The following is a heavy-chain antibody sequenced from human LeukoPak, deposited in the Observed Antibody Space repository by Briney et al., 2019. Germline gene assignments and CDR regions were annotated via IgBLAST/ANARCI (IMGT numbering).Heavy chain of an antibody. D-gene: IGHD4-17*01. CDR2: TYYRSEWNN. J-gene: IGHJ6*02. Sequence: SQTLSLTCVISEDSVSSNSATWNWIRQSPSRGLEWLGRTYYRSEWNNDYADSVKSRIAINPETSKNQFSLKLRSVTPEDTAVYYCARVEYGDYPHYYYYGMDVWGQGTTVTVSS. CDR1: EDSVSSNSAT. V-gene: IGHV6-1*01. CDR3: ARVEYGDYPHYYYYGMDV.